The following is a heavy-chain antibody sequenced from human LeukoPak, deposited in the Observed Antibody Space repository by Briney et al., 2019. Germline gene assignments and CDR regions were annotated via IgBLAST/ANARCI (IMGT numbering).Heavy chain of an antibody. CDR3: ARDRDSGSYYGLLGFDY. J-gene: IGHJ4*02. CDR1: GGTFSSYA. Sequence: GASVKVSCKASGGTFSSYAISWVRQAPGQGLEWMGGIIPIFGTANYAQKFQGRVTITADESTSTAYMELSSLRSEDTAVYYCARDRDSGSYYGLLGFDYWGQGTLVTVSS. CDR2: IIPIFGTA. V-gene: IGHV1-69*13. D-gene: IGHD1-26*01.